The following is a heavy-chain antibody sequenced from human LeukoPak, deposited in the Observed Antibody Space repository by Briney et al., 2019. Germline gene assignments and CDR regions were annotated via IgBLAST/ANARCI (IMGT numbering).Heavy chain of an antibody. CDR2: ISYDGSNK. CDR1: GFTFSSYG. CDR3: AKDRNCHFDC. V-gene: IGHV3-30*18. D-gene: IGHD1-1*01. Sequence: GGSLRLSCAASGFTFSSYGMHWVRQAPGKGLEWVAVISYDGSNKYYADSVKGRFTISRDNSKNTLYLQMNSLRAEDTAVYYCAKDRNCHFDCWGQGTLVTVSS. J-gene: IGHJ4*02.